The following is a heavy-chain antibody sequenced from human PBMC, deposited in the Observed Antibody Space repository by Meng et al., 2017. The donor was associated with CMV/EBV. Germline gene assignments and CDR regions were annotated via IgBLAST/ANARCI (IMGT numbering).Heavy chain of an antibody. D-gene: IGHD3-3*01. CDR2: IYYSGST. J-gene: IGHJ5*02. V-gene: IGHV4-59*01. CDR1: GGSISSYY. Sequence: SETLSLTCPVSGGSISSYYWSWIRQPPGKGLEWIGYIYYSGSTNYNPSLKSRVTISVDTSKNQFSLKLSSVTAADTAVYYCARLGGVTIFGVVIPNWFDPWGQGTLVTVSS. CDR3: ARLGGVTIFGVVIPNWFDP.